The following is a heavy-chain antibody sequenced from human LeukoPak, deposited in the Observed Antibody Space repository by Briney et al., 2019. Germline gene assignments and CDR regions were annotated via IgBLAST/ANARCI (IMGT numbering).Heavy chain of an antibody. J-gene: IGHJ6*03. CDR3: ARGSDVSDYYYYRDV. CDR2: IYYSGST. CDR1: GASISSFY. Sequence: SETLSLTCTASGASISSFYWIWIWQPPGKGLEWIGYIYYSGSTDYNPSLKSRVTTSVDTSKNQFSLNLSSVTAADTAVYYCARGSDVSDYYYYRDVWGKGTTVTVSS. V-gene: IGHV4-59*01.